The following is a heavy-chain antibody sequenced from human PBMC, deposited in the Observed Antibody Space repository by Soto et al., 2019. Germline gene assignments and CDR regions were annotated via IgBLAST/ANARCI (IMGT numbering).Heavy chain of an antibody. D-gene: IGHD6-6*01. V-gene: IGHV3-21*06. CDR3: ARRMAASCKHRLDT. CDR2: ITSRSASI. J-gene: IGHJ1*01. CDR1: GFDFSSYT. Sequence: GSLRLSCAASGFDFSSYTMNWVRQSPGKGLEWVSSITSRSASIYYGDSVRGRFTISRDNAKNLLFLQMRSLRVDDTGVYFCARRMAASCKHRLDTWGPGTLVTVS.